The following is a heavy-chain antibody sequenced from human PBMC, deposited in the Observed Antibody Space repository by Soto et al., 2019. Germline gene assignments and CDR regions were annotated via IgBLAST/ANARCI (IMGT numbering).Heavy chain of an antibody. CDR1: VYSFTSFW. D-gene: IGHD2-2*01. CDR2: IDPSDSYT. V-gene: IGHV5-10-1*01. Sequence: GESLTIFCKGSVYSFTSFWISWVRQMHGKGLEWMGRIDPSDSYTNYSPSFQGHVTISADKSISTAYLQWSSLKASDTAMYYCASSPRGYCSSTSCRELGNYYGMDVWGQGTTVTVSS. CDR3: ASSPRGYCSSTSCRELGNYYGMDV. J-gene: IGHJ6*02.